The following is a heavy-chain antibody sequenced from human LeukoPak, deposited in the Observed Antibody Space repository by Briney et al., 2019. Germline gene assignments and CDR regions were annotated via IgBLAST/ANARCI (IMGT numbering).Heavy chain of an antibody. J-gene: IGHJ4*02. D-gene: IGHD6-13*01. CDR1: GGSISSSSYY. CDR2: IYYSGST. Sequence: SETLSLTCTVSGGSISSSSYYWGWIRQPPGKGLEWIGNIYYSGSTNYNPSLKSRVTISVDTSKNQFSLKLSSVTAADTAVYYCARTGYSSSWYFYWGQGTLVTVSS. V-gene: IGHV4-39*07. CDR3: ARTGYSSSWYFY.